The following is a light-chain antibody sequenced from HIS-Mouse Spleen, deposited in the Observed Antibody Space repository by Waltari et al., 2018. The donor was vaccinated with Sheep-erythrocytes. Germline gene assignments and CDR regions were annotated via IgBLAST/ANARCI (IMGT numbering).Light chain of an antibody. CDR1: QSVLYSSNNKNY. Sequence: DIVMTQSPDSLAVSLGERATINCKSSQSVLYSSNNKNYLAWYQQKPGQPPTLLIYWASTRESGVPDRFSGSGSGTDFTLTISSLQAEDVAVYYCQQYYSTLLTFGGGTK. J-gene: IGKJ4*01. CDR2: WAS. V-gene: IGKV4-1*01. CDR3: QQYYSTLLT.